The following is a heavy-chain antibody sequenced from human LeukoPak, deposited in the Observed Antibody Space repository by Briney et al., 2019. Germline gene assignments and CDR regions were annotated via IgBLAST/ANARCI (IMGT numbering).Heavy chain of an antibody. CDR2: INPNSGGT. Sequence: ASVKVSCKASGYTFTGYYMHWVRQAPGQGLEWMGWINPNSGGTNYAQKFQGRVTMTRDTSISTAYMELGRLRSDDTAVYYCARDQGYSSSYTFDYWGQGTLVTVSS. CDR3: ARDQGYSSSYTFDY. D-gene: IGHD6-13*01. J-gene: IGHJ4*02. CDR1: GYTFTGYY. V-gene: IGHV1-2*02.